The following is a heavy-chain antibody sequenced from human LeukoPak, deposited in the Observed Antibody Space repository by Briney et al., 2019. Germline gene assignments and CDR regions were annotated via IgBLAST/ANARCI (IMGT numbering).Heavy chain of an antibody. CDR3: AKDPQYYYGSGSRFDY. Sequence: GGSLRLSCAASGFSFSTYAMSWVRQAPGKGLEWVSAVSGSGDGSAGITYYADSVKGRFTISRDNSKNTLYLQMNSLRAEDTAVYYCAKDPQYYYGSGSRFDYWGQGTLVTVSS. CDR2: VSGSGDGSAGIT. V-gene: IGHV3-23*01. J-gene: IGHJ4*02. D-gene: IGHD3-10*01. CDR1: GFSFSTYA.